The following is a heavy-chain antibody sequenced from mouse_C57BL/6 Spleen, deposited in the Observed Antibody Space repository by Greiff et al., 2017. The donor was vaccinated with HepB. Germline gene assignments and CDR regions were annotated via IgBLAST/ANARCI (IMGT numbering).Heavy chain of an antibody. CDR2: IHPNSGST. V-gene: IGHV1-64*01. D-gene: IGHD2-3*01. CDR1: GYTFTSYW. J-gene: IGHJ2*01. Sequence: QVHVKQSGAELVKPGASVKLSCKASGYTFTSYWMHWVKQRPGQGLEWIGMIHPNSGSTNYNEKFKSKATLTVDKSSSTAYMQLSSLTSEDSAVYYCARSNGYYDYWGQGTTLTVSS. CDR3: ARSNGYYDY.